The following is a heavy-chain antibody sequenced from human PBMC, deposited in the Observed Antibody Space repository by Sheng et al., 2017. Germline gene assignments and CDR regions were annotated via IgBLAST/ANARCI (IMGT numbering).Heavy chain of an antibody. J-gene: IGHJ4*02. CDR2: ISSSGSTI. Sequence: EVQLVESGGGLVQPGGSLRLSCAASGFTFSSYEMNWVRQAPGKGLEWVSYISSSGSTIYYADSVKGRFTISRDNAKNSLYLQMNSLRAEDTAVYYCARYAGDGYSVYFDYWGQGTLVTVSS. D-gene: IGHD5-18*01. CDR3: ARYAGDGYSVYFDY. CDR1: GFTFSSYE. V-gene: IGHV3-48*03.